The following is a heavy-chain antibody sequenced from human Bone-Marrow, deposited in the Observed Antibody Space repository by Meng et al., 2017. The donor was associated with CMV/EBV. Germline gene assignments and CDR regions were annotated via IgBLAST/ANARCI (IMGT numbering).Heavy chain of an antibody. CDR1: GFTFSSYW. D-gene: IGHD6-19*01. V-gene: IGHV3-7*01. CDR3: ARDRVYSSGWSDY. J-gene: IGHJ4*02. Sequence: GESLKISCAASGFTFSSYWMSWVRQAPGKGLEWVANIEQDGSEKYYVDSVKGRFTISRDNAKNSLYLQMNSLRAEDTAVYYCARDRVYSSGWSDYWGQGTLVTVSS. CDR2: IEQDGSEK.